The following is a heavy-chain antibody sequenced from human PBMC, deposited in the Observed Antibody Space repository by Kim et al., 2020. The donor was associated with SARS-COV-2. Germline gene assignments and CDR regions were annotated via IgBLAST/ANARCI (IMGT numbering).Heavy chain of an antibody. CDR1: GFTVSSNY. V-gene: IGHV3-66*01. J-gene: IGHJ5*02. CDR3: AREEEFGFDL. Sequence: GGSLRLSCAASGFTVSSNYMSWVRQAPGKGLEWVSVIYSGGSTYYEDSVKGSFTISRDNSKNKLYLQLNSMRAEDTAAYYCAREEEFGFDLWGEGTLVTV. CDR2: IYSGGST.